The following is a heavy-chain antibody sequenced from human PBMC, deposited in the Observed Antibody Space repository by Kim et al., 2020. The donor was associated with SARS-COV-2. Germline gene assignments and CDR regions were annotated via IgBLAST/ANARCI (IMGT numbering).Heavy chain of an antibody. Sequence: DSVKGRFTISRDNSKNTLYLQMNSLRAEDTAVYYCAKDQERIAVAGGLNYWGQGTLVTVSS. CDR3: AKDQERIAVAGGLNY. D-gene: IGHD6-19*01. J-gene: IGHJ4*02. V-gene: IGHV3-23*01.